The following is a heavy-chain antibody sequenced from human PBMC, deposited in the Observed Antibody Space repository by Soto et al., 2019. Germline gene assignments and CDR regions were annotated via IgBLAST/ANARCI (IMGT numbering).Heavy chain of an antibody. CDR2: IDPANGNT. J-gene: IGHJ1*01. CDR1: GYTFTSYA. CDR3: ARERIAAAGAQAGQQ. D-gene: IGHD6-13*01. V-gene: IGHV1-3*01. Sequence: ASVKVSCKASGYTFTSYAMHWVRQAPGQGLEWMGWIDPANGNTRYSQKFQGRVTITRDTSASTVYMELSSLRSEDTALYYCARERIAAAGAQAGQQWGQGTLVTVSS.